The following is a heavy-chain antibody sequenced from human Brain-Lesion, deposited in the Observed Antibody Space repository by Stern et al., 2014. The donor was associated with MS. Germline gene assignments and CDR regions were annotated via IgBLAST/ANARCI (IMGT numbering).Heavy chain of an antibody. Sequence: VQLVESGGGVVQPGRPLRLSCAASGFTFSRFGMHWVRPAPGKGLEWGAVISYDGSNKYYADSVKGRFTISRDNSKNTLYMQMNSLRAEDTAVYYCAKDRQWLTYFFDYWGQGSLVTVSS. CDR2: ISYDGSNK. D-gene: IGHD3-22*01. J-gene: IGHJ4*02. CDR3: AKDRQWLTYFFDY. V-gene: IGHV3-30*18. CDR1: GFTFSRFG.